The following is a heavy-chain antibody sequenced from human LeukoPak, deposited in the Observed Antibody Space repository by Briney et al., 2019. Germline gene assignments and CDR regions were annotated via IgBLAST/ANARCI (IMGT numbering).Heavy chain of an antibody. V-gene: IGHV4-4*02. J-gene: IGHJ3*02. D-gene: IGHD3-16*02. Sequence: SGTLSLTCAVSGGSISSSNWWSWVRQPPGKGLAWIGEIYHSGGTNYNPSLKSRVTISVDTSKNQFSLKLSSVTAADTAVYYCARDYMITFGGVVVTNAFDIWGQGTMVTVSS. CDR3: ARDYMITFGGVVVTNAFDI. CDR2: IYHSGGT. CDR1: GGSISSSNW.